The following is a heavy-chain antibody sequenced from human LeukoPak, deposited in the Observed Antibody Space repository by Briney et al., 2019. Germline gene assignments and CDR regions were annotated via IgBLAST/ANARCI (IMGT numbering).Heavy chain of an antibody. CDR2: IASSGSYT. CDR1: GYIFTSDL. D-gene: IGHD1-14*01. Sequence: GESLGICCKGSGYIFTSDLISLGRQLAGGGLGWMGRIASSGSYTNYRPSFQGHVTISADKSISTAYLQWSSLKASDTAMYYCASSIEPGYWGQGTLVTVSS. V-gene: IGHV5-10-1*01. CDR3: ASSIEPGY. J-gene: IGHJ4*02.